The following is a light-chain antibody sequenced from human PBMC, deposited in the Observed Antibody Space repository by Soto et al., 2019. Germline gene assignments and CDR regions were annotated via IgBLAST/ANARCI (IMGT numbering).Light chain of an antibody. CDR1: QSLVYSDGNTY. CDR3: VQFSHFPRT. CDR2: QIS. Sequence: DVVLTQTPLSSPVTLGQPASISCRSSQSLVYSDGNTYLSWLQQRPGQPPRLLIYQISNRFSGVPDRLSGSGAGTDFTLKISRVEAEDGGVYSCVQFSHFPRTFGQGTKVEIK. V-gene: IGKV2-24*01. J-gene: IGKJ1*01.